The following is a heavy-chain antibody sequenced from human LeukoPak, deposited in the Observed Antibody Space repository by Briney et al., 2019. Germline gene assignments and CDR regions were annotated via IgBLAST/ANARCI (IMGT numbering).Heavy chain of an antibody. CDR2: IYTSGST. Sequence: PSETLSLTCTVSGGSISSGSYYWSWIRQPAGKGLEWIGRIYTSGSTNYNPSLKSRVTISVDTSKNQFSLKLSSVTAADTAVYYCARDPLNYYDSSGYAEHWGQGTLVTVSS. D-gene: IGHD3-22*01. J-gene: IGHJ1*01. CDR1: GGSISSGSYY. CDR3: ARDPLNYYDSSGYAEH. V-gene: IGHV4-61*02.